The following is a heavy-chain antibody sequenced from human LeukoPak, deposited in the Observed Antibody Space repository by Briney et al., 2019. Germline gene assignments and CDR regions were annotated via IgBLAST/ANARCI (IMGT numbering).Heavy chain of an antibody. CDR1: GGSFSGYY. D-gene: IGHD3-22*01. V-gene: IGHV4-34*01. CDR3: ARSFRARTDYYDSSGYIDY. J-gene: IGHJ4*02. Sequence: NTSETLSLTCAVYGGSFSGYYWSWIRQPPGKGLEWIGEINHSGSTNYNPSLKSRVTISVDTSKNQFSLKLSSVTAADTAVYYCARSFRARTDYYDSSGYIDYWGQGTLVTVSS. CDR2: INHSGST.